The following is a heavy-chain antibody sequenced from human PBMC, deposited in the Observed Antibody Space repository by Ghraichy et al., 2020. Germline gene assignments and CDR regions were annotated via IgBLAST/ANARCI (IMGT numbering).Heavy chain of an antibody. V-gene: IGHV1-58*02. Sequence: SVKVSCKASGFTFTSSAMQWVRQARGQRLEWIGWIVVGSGNTNYAQKFQERVTITRDMSTSTAYMELSSLRSEDTAVYYCAAEMFGTTLYYYGMDVWGQGPTVTVSS. CDR2: IVVGSGNT. CDR3: AAEMFGTTLYYYGMDV. J-gene: IGHJ6*02. D-gene: IGHD1-7*01. CDR1: GFTFTSSA.